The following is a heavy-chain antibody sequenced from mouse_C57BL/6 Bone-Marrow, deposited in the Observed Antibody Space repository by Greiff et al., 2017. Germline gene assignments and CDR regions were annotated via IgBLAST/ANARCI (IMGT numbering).Heavy chain of an antibody. D-gene: IGHD2-5*01. J-gene: IGHJ1*03. CDR3: ARPYYSNYWYFDV. Sequence: QVQLKQPGAELVKPGASVKMSCKASGYTFTSYWITWVKQRPGQCLEWIGDIYPGSCSTYYNEKFNSKATLTVDPSSSTAYMQLSSLTSEDSSVYYWARPYYSNYWYFDVWGTGTTVTVSA. CDR1: GYTFTSYW. V-gene: IGHV1-55*01. CDR2: IYPGSCST.